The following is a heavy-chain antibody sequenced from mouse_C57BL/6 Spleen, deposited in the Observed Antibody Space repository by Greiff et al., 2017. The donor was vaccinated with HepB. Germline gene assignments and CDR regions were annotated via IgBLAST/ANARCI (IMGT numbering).Heavy chain of an antibody. V-gene: IGHV1-5*01. CDR1: GYTFTSYW. CDR3: TRYYYGSSYYYFDY. Sequence: VQLKQSGTVLARPGASVKMSCKTSGYTFTSYWMHWVKQRPGQGLEWIGAIYPGNSDTSYNQKFKGKAKLTAVTSASTAYMELSSLTKEDSAVYYCTRYYYGSSYYYFDYWGQGTTLTVSS. CDR2: IYPGNSDT. D-gene: IGHD1-1*01. J-gene: IGHJ2*01.